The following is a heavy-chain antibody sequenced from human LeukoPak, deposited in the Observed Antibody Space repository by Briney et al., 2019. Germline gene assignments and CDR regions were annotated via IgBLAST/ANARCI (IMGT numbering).Heavy chain of an antibody. CDR1: GFTFSSYD. D-gene: IGHD6-19*01. Sequence: AGSLRLSCAASGFTFSSYDMSWVRQAPGKGLEWVSAISGSGGSTYYEDSVKGRFTISRDNSKNTLYLQMNSLRAEDTAVYYCAKDLVVQQWLVLKAPFDYWGQGTLVTVSS. J-gene: IGHJ4*02. V-gene: IGHV3-23*01. CDR3: AKDLVVQQWLVLKAPFDY. CDR2: ISGSGGST.